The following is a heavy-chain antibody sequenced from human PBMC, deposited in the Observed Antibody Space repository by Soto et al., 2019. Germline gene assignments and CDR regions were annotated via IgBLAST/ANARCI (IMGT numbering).Heavy chain of an antibody. CDR1: GGTFSSYA. CDR2: SIPIFGTA. CDR3: ARVGNWNYEYWFDP. D-gene: IGHD1-7*01. Sequence: QVQLVQSGAEVKKPGSPVKVSCKASGGTFSSYAISWVRQAPGQGLEWMGGSIPIFGTANYAQKFQGRVTITADASTSTAYIALSSLRAEDTAVYYCARVGNWNYEYWFDPWGQGTLVTVSS. V-gene: IGHV1-69*01. J-gene: IGHJ5*02.